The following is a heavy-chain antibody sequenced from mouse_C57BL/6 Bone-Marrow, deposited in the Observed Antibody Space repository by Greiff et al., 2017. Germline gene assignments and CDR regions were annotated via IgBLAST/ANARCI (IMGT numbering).Heavy chain of an antibody. CDR1: GYTFTSYW. Sequence: QVHVKQPGAELVRPGSSVKLSCKASGYTFTSYWMHWVKQRPIQSLEWIGNIDPSDSETHYNQKFKDKATLTVDKSSSTAYMQLSSLTSEDSAVYYCAREGPLLPDYWGQGTTLTVSS. V-gene: IGHV1-52*01. CDR3: AREGPLLPDY. D-gene: IGHD1-2*01. CDR2: IDPSDSET. J-gene: IGHJ2*01.